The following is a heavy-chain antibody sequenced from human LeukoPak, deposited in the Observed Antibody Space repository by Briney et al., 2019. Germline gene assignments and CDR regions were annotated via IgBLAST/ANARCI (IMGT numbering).Heavy chain of an antibody. Sequence: KTSETLSLTCAVYGGSFSGYYWSWIRQPPGKGLEWIGEINHSGSTNYNPSLKSRVTISVDTSKNQFSLKLSSVTAADTAVYYCAREQLVHFDYWGQGTLVTVSS. CDR2: INHSGST. J-gene: IGHJ4*02. CDR3: AREQLVHFDY. D-gene: IGHD6-13*01. CDR1: GGSFSGYY. V-gene: IGHV4-34*01.